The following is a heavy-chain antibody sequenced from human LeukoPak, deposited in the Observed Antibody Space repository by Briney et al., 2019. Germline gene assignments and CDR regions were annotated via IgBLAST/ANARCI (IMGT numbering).Heavy chain of an antibody. CDR1: GYTFTSYG. V-gene: IGHV1-18*01. J-gene: IGHJ3*02. CDR2: ISAYNGNT. D-gene: IGHD3-3*01. Sequence: ASVKVSCKASGYTFTSYGISWVRQAPGQGLEWMGWISAYNGNTNYAQKLQGRVTMTTDTSTSTAYMELRSLRSDGTAVYYCARPLSSDFWSGSKDDAFDIWGQGTMVTVSS. CDR3: ARPLSSDFWSGSKDDAFDI.